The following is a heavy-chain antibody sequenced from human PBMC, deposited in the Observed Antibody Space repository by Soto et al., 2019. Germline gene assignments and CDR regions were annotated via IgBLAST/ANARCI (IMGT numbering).Heavy chain of an antibody. Sequence: ASVKVSFKAPGYTFTSYAMHWVRQAPGQRLEWMGWINAGNGNTKYSQKFQGRVTITRDTSASTAYMELSSLRSEDTAVYYCASKSSGIAVAGTPDYWGQGTLVTVSS. CDR1: GYTFTSYA. CDR2: INAGNGNT. D-gene: IGHD6-19*01. J-gene: IGHJ4*02. CDR3: ASKSSGIAVAGTPDY. V-gene: IGHV1-3*01.